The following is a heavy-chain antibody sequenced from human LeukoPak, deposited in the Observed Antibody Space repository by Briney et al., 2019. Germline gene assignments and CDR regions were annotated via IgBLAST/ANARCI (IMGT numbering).Heavy chain of an antibody. CDR2: IYTSGST. CDR1: GGSISSYY. Sequence: SETLSLTCTVSGGSISSYYWSWIRQPAGKGLEWIGRIYTSGSTNYNPPLKSRVTMSVDTSKNQFSLKLSSVTAADTAVYYCARQGSSWYDNWFDPWGQGTLVTVSS. D-gene: IGHD6-13*01. CDR3: ARQGSSWYDNWFDP. V-gene: IGHV4-4*07. J-gene: IGHJ5*02.